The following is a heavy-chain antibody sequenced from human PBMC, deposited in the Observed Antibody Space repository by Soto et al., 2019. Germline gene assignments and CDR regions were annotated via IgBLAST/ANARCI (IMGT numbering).Heavy chain of an antibody. V-gene: IGHV3-23*01. J-gene: IGHJ4*02. Sequence: GGSLRLSXTASGFTFTSYAMNWVRQAPGKGLEWVSTISGSGGSTYYADSVKGRFTISRDNSKNTLYLQMNSLRAEDTAVYYCAKGGPYSSSGFDSWGQGTLVTVSS. CDR1: GFTFTSYA. D-gene: IGHD6-6*01. CDR3: AKGGPYSSSGFDS. CDR2: ISGSGGST.